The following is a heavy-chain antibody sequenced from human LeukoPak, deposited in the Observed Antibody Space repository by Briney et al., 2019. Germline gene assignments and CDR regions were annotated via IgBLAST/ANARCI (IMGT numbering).Heavy chain of an antibody. D-gene: IGHD3-16*01. CDR2: IKQDGSEK. V-gene: IGHV3-7*01. J-gene: IGHJ4*02. Sequence: GGSLRLSCAASGFTFRNYWMSWVRQAPGKGLEWVANIKQDGSEKDYVDSVKGRFTISRDNAKNSLYLQMNSLSGEDTAVYYCAREGVGGNDYWGQGTLVTVSS. CDR1: GFTFRNYW. CDR3: AREGVGGNDY.